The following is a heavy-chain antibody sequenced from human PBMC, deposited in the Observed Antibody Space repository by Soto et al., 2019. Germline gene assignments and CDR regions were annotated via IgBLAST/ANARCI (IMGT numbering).Heavy chain of an antibody. CDR1: GGTFSSYS. CDR3: ARDGGRHSGGIDY. CDR2: IIPIFGTA. J-gene: IGHJ4*02. D-gene: IGHD1-26*01. Sequence: QVQLVQSGAEVKKPGSSVNVSCKASGGTFSSYSINWVRQAPGQGLEWMGEIIPIFGTANYAQKFQGRVMITADESTSTSYMELSSLRSEDTAVYYCARDGGRHSGGIDYWGQGTLVTVSS. V-gene: IGHV1-69*01.